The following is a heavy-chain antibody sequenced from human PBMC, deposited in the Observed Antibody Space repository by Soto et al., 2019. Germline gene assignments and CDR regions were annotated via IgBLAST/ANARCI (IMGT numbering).Heavy chain of an antibody. D-gene: IGHD2-2*01. J-gene: IGHJ6*02. CDR1: GFTFTSSA. V-gene: IGHV1-58*01. CDR2: IVVGSGNT. Sequence: SVKVSCKASGFTFTSSAVQWVRQARGQRLEWIGWIVVGSGNTNYAQKFQERVTITRDMSTSTAYMELSSLRSEDTAVYYCARIADCSITTCSFPSRFHIRGYYYYYGMDVWGQGTTVTVSS. CDR3: ARIADCSITTCSFPSRFHIRGYYYYYGMDV.